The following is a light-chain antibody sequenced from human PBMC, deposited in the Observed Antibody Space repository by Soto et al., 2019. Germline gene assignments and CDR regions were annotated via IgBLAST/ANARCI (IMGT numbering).Light chain of an antibody. V-gene: IGKV1-39*01. CDR3: QQSYSTPPWT. J-gene: IGKJ1*01. CDR2: AAS. Sequence: DIQMTQSPSSLSSSVGDRVTITWGASQSISSYLNWYQQKPGKAPKLLIYAASSLQSGVPSRFSGSGSGTDFTLTISSLQPEDFATYYCQQSYSTPPWTFGQGTKVDIK. CDR1: QSISSY.